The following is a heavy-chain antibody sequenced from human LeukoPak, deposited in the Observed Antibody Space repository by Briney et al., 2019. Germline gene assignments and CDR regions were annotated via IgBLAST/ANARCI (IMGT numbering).Heavy chain of an antibody. J-gene: IGHJ4*02. V-gene: IGHV3-11*06. D-gene: IGHD3-10*01. CDR1: GFTFSDYY. CDR2: SSSSSSYT. CDR3: ARDQHGSGSYYGYYFDY. Sequence: GGSLRLSCAASGFTFSDYYMSWIRQAPGKGLEWVSYSSSSSSYTNYADSVKGRFTISRDNAKNSLYLQMNSLRAEDTAVYYCARDQHGSGSYYGYYFDYWGQGTLVTVSS.